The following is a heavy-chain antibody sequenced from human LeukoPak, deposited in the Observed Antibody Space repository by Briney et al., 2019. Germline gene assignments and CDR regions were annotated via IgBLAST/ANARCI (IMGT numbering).Heavy chain of an antibody. Sequence: ASVKVSCKASGYTFSTYYMHWVRQAPGQGLEWMGIINPSDGSTSYAEKLQGRVTMTTDTSTSTAYMELRSLRSDDTAVYYCARDHVRGSGSYYLYNWFDPWGQGTLVTVSS. CDR3: ARDHVRGSGSYYLYNWFDP. D-gene: IGHD3-10*01. CDR2: INPSDGST. CDR1: GYTFSTYY. J-gene: IGHJ5*02. V-gene: IGHV1-46*01.